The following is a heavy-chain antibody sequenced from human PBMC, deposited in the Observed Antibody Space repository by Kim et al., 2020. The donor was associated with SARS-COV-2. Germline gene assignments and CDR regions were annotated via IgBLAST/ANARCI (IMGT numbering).Heavy chain of an antibody. V-gene: IGHV3-23*01. CDR2: GDSK. J-gene: IGHJ6*02. CDR3: ARSNFMDV. Sequence: GDSKYDPDAGRGRFTISRDDAKATLFLQMNSLRVEDTAIFYCARSNFMDVWGQGTTVTVSS.